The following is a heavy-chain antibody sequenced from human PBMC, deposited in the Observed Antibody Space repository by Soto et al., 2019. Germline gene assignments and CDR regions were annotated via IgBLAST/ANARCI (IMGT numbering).Heavy chain of an antibody. Sequence: ASVKVSCKASGYTLTDNYMHWVREAPGQGLEWMGWINPNGGTNYAQKFQGRVTMTRDTSISTADMERSRLRSDDTAAYYCARSLTTPTTLLDYWGQGTLVTVSS. J-gene: IGHJ4*02. CDR3: ARSLTTPTTLLDY. CDR1: GYTLTDNY. CDR2: INPNGGT. V-gene: IGHV1-2*02. D-gene: IGHD4-17*01.